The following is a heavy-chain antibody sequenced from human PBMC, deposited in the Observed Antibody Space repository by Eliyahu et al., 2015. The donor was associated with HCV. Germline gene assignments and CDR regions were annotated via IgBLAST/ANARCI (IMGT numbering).Heavy chain of an antibody. V-gene: IGHV3-13*01. D-gene: IGHD1-14*01. CDR3: ARERSVTDRAFDI. J-gene: IGHJ3*02. Sequence: EVQLVESGGGLVQPGGSLRLSCAASGFTFSSYDMHWVRQATGKGLEWVSAIGTAGDTYYPGSVKGRFTISRENAKNSLYLQMNSLRAGDTAVYYCARERSVTDRAFDIWGQGTMVTVSS. CDR1: GFTFSSYD. CDR2: IGTAGDT.